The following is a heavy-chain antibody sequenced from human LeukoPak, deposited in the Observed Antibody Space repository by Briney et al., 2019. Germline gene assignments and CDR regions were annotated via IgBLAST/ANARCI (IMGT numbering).Heavy chain of an antibody. CDR3: VTGYCSGGSCRGYYFDY. V-gene: IGHV4-34*01. J-gene: IGHJ4*02. D-gene: IGHD2-15*01. Sequence: SETLSLTCAVYGGSFSGYYWSWIRQPPGKGLEWIGEINHSGSTNYNPSLKSRVTISVDTSKNQFSLKLSSVTAADTAVYYCVTGYCSGGSCRGYYFDYWGQGTLVTVSS. CDR1: GGSFSGYY. CDR2: INHSGST.